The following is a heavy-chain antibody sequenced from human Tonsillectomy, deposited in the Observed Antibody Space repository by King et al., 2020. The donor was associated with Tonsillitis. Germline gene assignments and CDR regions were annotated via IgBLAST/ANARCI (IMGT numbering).Heavy chain of an antibody. D-gene: IGHD6-13*01. CDR2: IKSKTDGGTI. CDR3: TREQQMVSAWFDP. Sequence: VQLVVSGGGLIKPGGSLRLSCAASGFTFNNAWMSWVRQAPGKGLEWVGRIKSKTDGGTIDYAAPVKGRFTIPRDDSKNTLYLHMNSLKTEDTAVYYCTREQQMVSAWFDPWGQGTLVTVSS. J-gene: IGHJ5*02. CDR1: GFTFNNAW. V-gene: IGHV3-15*01.